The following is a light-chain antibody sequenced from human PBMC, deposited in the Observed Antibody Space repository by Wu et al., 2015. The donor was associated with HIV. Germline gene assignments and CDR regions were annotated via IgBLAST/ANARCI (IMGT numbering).Light chain of an antibody. CDR2: GAS. V-gene: IGKV1-5*03. J-gene: IGKJ1*01. Sequence: DIQMTQSPSTLSASVGDRVTITCRASRNINTWLAWYQQKPGTAPKLLIYGASALENGVPSRFSGSGSGTEFTLTISSLQPDDFATYYCQQYNFYSRTFGQGTK. CDR3: QQYNFYSRT. CDR1: RNINTW.